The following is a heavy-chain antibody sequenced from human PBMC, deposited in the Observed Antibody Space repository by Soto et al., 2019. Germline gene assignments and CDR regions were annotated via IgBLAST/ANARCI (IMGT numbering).Heavy chain of an antibody. CDR2: IIPTFGTA. D-gene: IGHD2-2*01. Sequence: GASVKVSFKASGGTFSSYAISWLRQAPGQGLEWMGGIIPTFGTANYAQKFQGRVTITADESTSTAYMELSSLRSEDTAVYYCARDRVVPAATYYFDYWGQGTLVTVSS. CDR1: GGTFSSYA. V-gene: IGHV1-69*13. CDR3: ARDRVVPAATYYFDY. J-gene: IGHJ4*02.